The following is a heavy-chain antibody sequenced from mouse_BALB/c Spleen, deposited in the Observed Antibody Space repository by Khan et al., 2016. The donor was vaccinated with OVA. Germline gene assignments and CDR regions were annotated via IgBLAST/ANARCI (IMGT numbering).Heavy chain of an antibody. CDR2: INPTSGFT. Sequence: VQLQESGAELAKPGASVKMSCKASGYTFTTYWMPWVKQRPGKGLEWIGSINPTSGFTDYNQKFKEKATLTADKSSSTAYMQLSSLTSDDYAVYYCARDRIDYWGQGTTLTVSS. CDR3: ARDRIDY. J-gene: IGHJ2*01. CDR1: GYTFTTYW. V-gene: IGHV1-7*01.